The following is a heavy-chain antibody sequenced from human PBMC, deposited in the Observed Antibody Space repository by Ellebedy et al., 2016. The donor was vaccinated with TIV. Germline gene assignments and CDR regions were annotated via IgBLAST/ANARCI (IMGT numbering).Heavy chain of an antibody. D-gene: IGHD3-10*01. CDR3: ARDPGVFMVRGPWYFDL. V-gene: IGHV1-18*01. CDR1: SYTFTSYS. CDR2: ISAYNGNT. Sequence: ASVKVSXKASSYTFTSYSISWVRQAPGQGLEWMGWISAYNGNTNYAQKLQGRVTMTTDTSTSTAYMELRSLRSDDTAVYYCARDPGVFMVRGPWYFDLWGRGTLVTVSS. J-gene: IGHJ2*01.